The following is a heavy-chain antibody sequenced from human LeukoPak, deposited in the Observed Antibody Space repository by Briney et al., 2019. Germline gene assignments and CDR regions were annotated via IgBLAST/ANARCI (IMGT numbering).Heavy chain of an antibody. J-gene: IGHJ2*01. CDR2: IRSKANYYAT. D-gene: IGHD1-26*01. Sequence: GGSLTLSCEGSGFSFNGYGLHWVRQASGKGLEWIGRIRSKANYYATAYVESVKGRFIVSRDDSKRSAYLQMNDLKTEDTAVYYCTRSASVDIGGRPDFCYSDLSGRGTLVTVSS. CDR3: TRSASVDIGGRPDFCYSDL. V-gene: IGHV3-73*01. CDR1: GFSFNGYG.